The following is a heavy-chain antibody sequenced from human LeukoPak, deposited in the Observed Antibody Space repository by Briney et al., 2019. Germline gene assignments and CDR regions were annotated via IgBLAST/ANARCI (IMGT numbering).Heavy chain of an antibody. CDR3: ASAHYEATGLGYYFKF. CDR1: GYSISSCYY. D-gene: IGHD2-8*02. J-gene: IGHJ4*02. CDR2: FYHTGTT. V-gene: IGHV4-38-2*02. Sequence: SETLSLTCNVSGYSISSCYYWGWIRQSPGKGLEWIGTFYHTGTTYYSPSLKSRLAISPDTSTNRFSLKLTSVTATDTAVYYCASAHYEATGLGYYFKFWGQGTLVSVSS.